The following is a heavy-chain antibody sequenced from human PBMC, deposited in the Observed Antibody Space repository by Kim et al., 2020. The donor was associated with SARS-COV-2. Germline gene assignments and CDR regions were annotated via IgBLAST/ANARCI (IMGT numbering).Heavy chain of an antibody. CDR1: GYTFTSYG. J-gene: IGHJ6*02. V-gene: IGHV1-18*04. CDR2: ISAYNGNT. CDR3: ARDALPGDYYYYGMDV. Sequence: ASVKVSCKASGYTFTSYGISWVRQAPGQGLEWMGWISAYNGNTNYAQKLQGRVTMTTDTSTSTAYMELRSLRSDDTAVYYCARDALPGDYYYYGMDVWGQGTTVTVSS. D-gene: IGHD3-10*01.